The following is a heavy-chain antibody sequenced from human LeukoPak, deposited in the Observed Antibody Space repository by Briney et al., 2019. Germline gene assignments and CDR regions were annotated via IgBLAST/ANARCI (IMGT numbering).Heavy chain of an antibody. CDR2: ISYDGSNK. CDR3: AKDVRSDYFDS. Sequence: PGGSLRLSCAASGFTFSSYAMHWVRQAPGKGLEWVAVISYDGSNKYYADSVKGRFTISRDNSKNTLYLQMDSLRAEDTAVYYCAKDVRSDYFDSWGQGTLVTVSS. V-gene: IGHV3-30-3*01. J-gene: IGHJ4*02. CDR1: GFTFSSYA.